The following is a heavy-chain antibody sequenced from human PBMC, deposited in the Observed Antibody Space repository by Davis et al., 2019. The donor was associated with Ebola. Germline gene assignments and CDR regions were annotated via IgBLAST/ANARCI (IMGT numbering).Heavy chain of an antibody. D-gene: IGHD3-10*01. CDR3: AREAEVDGSIFFLH. Sequence: AASVKVSCKASGGTFSSYGISWVRQAPAQGLEWMGGIIPIFGTTNYAQSLQGRVTMTRDTSTSTAHMELRGLRSDDTAVYYCAREAEVDGSIFFLHWGQGTLVTVSS. V-gene: IGHV1-69*05. J-gene: IGHJ1*01. CDR2: IIPIFGTT. CDR1: GGTFSSYG.